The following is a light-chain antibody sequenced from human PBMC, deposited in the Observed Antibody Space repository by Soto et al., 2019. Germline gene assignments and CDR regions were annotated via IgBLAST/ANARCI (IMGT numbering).Light chain of an antibody. CDR3: QQSYSTPLT. V-gene: IGKV1-39*01. Sequence: IQMTQSPSSLSASVGDRVTILCVASQRISSYLNWYHQLPGIAPKLLIYAAFSVQSGVTSRFSCSGSGTDFTLTISSLQPEDFATYYCQQSYSTPLTVGGGTNLDVK. J-gene: IGKJ4*01. CDR1: QRISSY. CDR2: AAF.